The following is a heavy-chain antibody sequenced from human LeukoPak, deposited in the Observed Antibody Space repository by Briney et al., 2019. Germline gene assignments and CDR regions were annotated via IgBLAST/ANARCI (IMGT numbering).Heavy chain of an antibody. Sequence: GGSLRLSCAASGFVFSSYSMNWVRQAPGKGLEWVSYISSSSSTIYYADSVKGRFTISRDNAKSSLYLQMNSLRAEDTAVYYCARALWTHRDAFDIWGQGTMVTVSS. CDR1: GFVFSSYS. CDR2: ISSSSSTI. D-gene: IGHD3/OR15-3a*01. V-gene: IGHV3-48*01. J-gene: IGHJ3*02. CDR3: ARALWTHRDAFDI.